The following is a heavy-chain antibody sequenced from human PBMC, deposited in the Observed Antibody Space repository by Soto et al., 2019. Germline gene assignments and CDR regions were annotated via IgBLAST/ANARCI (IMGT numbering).Heavy chain of an antibody. V-gene: IGHV3-21*06. D-gene: IGHD6-19*01. CDR1: GFTFTSDS. J-gene: IGHJ4*02. CDR3: ARGAALAGKLDL. Sequence: EVQLVESGGGLVKPGGSVRLSCEASGFTFTSDSMTWVRQAPGKGLGWVSSISSHGRDIFYADSVKGRFTISRDNAKDSLHLQMNSLPGEDSAVYYCARGAALAGKLDLWGQGTLVTVSS. CDR2: ISSHGRDI.